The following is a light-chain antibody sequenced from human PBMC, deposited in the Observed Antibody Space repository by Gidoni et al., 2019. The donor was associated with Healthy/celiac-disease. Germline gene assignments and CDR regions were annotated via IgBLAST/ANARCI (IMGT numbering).Light chain of an antibody. CDR1: QSVSSSY. V-gene: IGKV3-20*01. CDR2: GES. Sequence: EIVLTQSPGTLSLSPGERATLSCRASQSVSSSYLAWYQPKPGQAPRLLIYGESSRATGIPGRFSGSGSGTDFTLTIRRLGPEDFAVYYCQQNGSSPRTFGRGTKVEIK. J-gene: IGKJ1*01. CDR3: QQNGSSPRT.